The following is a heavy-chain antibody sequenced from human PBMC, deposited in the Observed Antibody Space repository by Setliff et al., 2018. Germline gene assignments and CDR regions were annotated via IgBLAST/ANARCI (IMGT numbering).Heavy chain of an antibody. V-gene: IGHV3-23*01. J-gene: IGHJ4*02. CDR1: GFTFSSYA. D-gene: IGHD2-2*01. CDR2: ISGCGGST. Sequence: GGSLRLSCAASGFTFSSYAMSWVRQAPGKGLEWVSAISGCGGSTYYADSVKGRFTISRDNSKNTLYLQMNSLRAEDTAVYYCAKAIAPIVVVPAAMLEAYWGQGTLVTVSS. CDR3: AKAIAPIVVVPAAMLEAY.